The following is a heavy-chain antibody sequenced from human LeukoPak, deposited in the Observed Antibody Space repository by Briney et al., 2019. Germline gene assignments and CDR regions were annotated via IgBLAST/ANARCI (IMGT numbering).Heavy chain of an antibody. J-gene: IGHJ4*02. CDR1: GFTFSNYA. CDR2: VSGSGGRT. D-gene: IGHD3-22*01. V-gene: IGHV3-23*01. CDR3: AKAPPYYDSSGPSEY. Sequence: PGGSLRLSCAASGFTFSNYAMTWVRQAPGKGLEWVSAVSGSGGRTFYADSVKGRFTIPRDNSKNTLYLQINSLRAEDTAVYYCAKAPPYYDSSGPSEYWGQGTLVTVSS.